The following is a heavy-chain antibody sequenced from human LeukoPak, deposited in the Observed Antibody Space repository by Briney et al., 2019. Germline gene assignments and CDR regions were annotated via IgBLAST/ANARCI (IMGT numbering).Heavy chain of an antibody. CDR3: ARSRDGYNYFDY. CDR2: IYYSGST. J-gene: IGHJ4*02. CDR1: GGSISSGSYY. V-gene: IGHV4-61*10. Sequence: SETLSLTCTVSGGSISSGSYYWSWIRQPAGKGLEWIVYIYYSGSTNYNPSLKSRVTISVDMSKNQFSLKLSSLTAADTAVYYCARSRDGYNYFDYWGQGTLVTVSS. D-gene: IGHD5-24*01.